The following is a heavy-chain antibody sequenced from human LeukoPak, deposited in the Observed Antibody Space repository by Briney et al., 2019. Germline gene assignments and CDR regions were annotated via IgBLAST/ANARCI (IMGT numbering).Heavy chain of an antibody. J-gene: IGHJ6*03. CDR1: GFTVSSNY. D-gene: IGHD3-10*01. CDR3: ASQARGSGSYDYYYMDV. Sequence: PGGSLRLSCAASGFTVSSNYMSRVRQAPGKGLEWVSVIYSGGSTYYADSVKGRFTISRDNSKNTLYLQMNSLRAEDTAVYYCASQARGSGSYDYYYMDVWGKGTTVTVSS. CDR2: IYSGGST. V-gene: IGHV3-53*01.